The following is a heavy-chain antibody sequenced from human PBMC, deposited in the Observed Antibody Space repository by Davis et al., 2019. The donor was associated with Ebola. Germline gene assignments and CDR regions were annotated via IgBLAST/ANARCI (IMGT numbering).Heavy chain of an antibody. CDR1: GFTFSSYA. V-gene: IGHV3-30-3*01. Sequence: GGSLRLSCAASGFTFSSYAMHWVRQAPGKGLEWVAIISYDGSNKYYADSVKGRFTISRDNSKNTLYLQMNSLRAEDTAVYYCARGVTWLRPQPDYWGQGTLVTVSS. CDR2: ISYDGSNK. J-gene: IGHJ4*02. CDR3: ARGVTWLRPQPDY. D-gene: IGHD5-12*01.